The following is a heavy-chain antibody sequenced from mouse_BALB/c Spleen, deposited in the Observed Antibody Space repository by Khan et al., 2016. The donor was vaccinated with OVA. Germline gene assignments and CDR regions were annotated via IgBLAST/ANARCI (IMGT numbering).Heavy chain of an antibody. D-gene: IGHD1-1*01. J-gene: IGHJ2*01. CDR1: GYSITSGYA. V-gene: IGHV3-2*02. Sequence: EVQLQESGPGLVKPSQSLSLTCTVTGYSITSGYAWNWIRQFPGNKLEWMGYISYSGGTSYNPSLKSRISITRDTSKNQFFLQLNSVTTEDTATYYWARGNYYGYYVDYWGQGTPLTVAS. CDR3: ARGNYYGYYVDY. CDR2: ISYSGGT.